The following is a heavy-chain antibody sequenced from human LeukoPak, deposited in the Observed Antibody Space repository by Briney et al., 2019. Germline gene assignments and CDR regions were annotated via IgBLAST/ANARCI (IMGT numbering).Heavy chain of an antibody. CDR2: ISYDGSSK. CDR1: GFTFSSYG. V-gene: IGHV3-30*03. CDR3: ARELGYCSGGSCYSSYYYGMDV. Sequence: GGSLRLSCAASGFTFSSYGMHWVRQAPGKGLEWVAVISYDGSSKYYADSVKGRFTISRDNSKNTLYLQMNSLRAEDTAVYYCARELGYCSGGSCYSSYYYGMDVWGQGTTVTVSS. J-gene: IGHJ6*02. D-gene: IGHD2-15*01.